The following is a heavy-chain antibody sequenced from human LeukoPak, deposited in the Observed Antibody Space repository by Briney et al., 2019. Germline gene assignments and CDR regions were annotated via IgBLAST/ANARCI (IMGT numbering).Heavy chain of an antibody. Sequence: SETLSLTCTVSGGSISSYYWSWIRQPPGKGLEWIGYIYYSGSTNYNPSLKSRVTISVDTSKNQFSLKLSSVTAADTAVYYCAGELSGSYSGVGYWGQGTLVTVSS. CDR1: GGSISSYY. CDR2: IYYSGST. J-gene: IGHJ4*02. D-gene: IGHD1-26*01. V-gene: IGHV4-59*01. CDR3: AGELSGSYSGVGY.